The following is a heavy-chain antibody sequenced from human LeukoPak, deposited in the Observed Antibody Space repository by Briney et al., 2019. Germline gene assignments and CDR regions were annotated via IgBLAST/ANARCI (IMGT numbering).Heavy chain of an antibody. V-gene: IGHV4-59*01. Sequence: SETLSLTCTVSGGSISSYYWSWIRQPPGKGLEWIGYIYYSGSTNYNPSLKSQVTISVDTSKNQFSLKLSSVTAADTAVYYCARGVAGATGYWGQGTLVSVSS. J-gene: IGHJ4*02. CDR3: ARGVAGATGY. D-gene: IGHD1-26*01. CDR2: IYYSGST. CDR1: GGSISSYY.